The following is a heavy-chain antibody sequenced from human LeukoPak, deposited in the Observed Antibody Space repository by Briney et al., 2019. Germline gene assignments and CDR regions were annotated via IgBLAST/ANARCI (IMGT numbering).Heavy chain of an antibody. V-gene: IGHV3-30*18. CDR3: AKDRLMPTWAYFVS. J-gene: IGHJ4*02. CDR2: ISFDGSNT. Sequence: AGGSLRLSCAASGSTFSSSGMHWVRQAPGKGLEWVAVISFDGSNTYYADSVKGRFTISRDNSKNTLYLQMSSLRAADTAVYYCAKDRLMPTWAYFVSWGQGTLVTVSS. D-gene: IGHD1-26*01. CDR1: GSTFSSSG.